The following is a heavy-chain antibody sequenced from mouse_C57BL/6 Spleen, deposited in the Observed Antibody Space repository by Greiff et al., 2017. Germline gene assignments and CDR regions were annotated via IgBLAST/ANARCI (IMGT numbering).Heavy chain of an antibody. J-gene: IGHJ4*01. D-gene: IGHD1-1*01. CDR3: ARRYYGSSYGYYYAMDY. CDR2: INPGSGGT. V-gene: IGHV1-54*01. Sequence: QVQLQQSGAELVRPGTSVKVSCKASGYAFTNYLIEWVKQRPGQGLEWIGVINPGSGGTNYNEKFKGKVTLTADNSSSTAYMQLSSLTSEDSAVYFCARRYYGSSYGYYYAMDYWGQGTSVTVSS. CDR1: GYAFTNYL.